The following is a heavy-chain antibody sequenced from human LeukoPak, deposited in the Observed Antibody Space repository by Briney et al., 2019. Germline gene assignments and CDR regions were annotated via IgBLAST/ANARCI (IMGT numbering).Heavy chain of an antibody. CDR1: GVSVSNFY. Sequence: SETLSLTCTVSGVSVSNFYWSWIRQPPGKGLEWIAYIYYSGSTNYNPSLKSRVTISVDTSKNQFSLTLSSVTAADTAVYYCAGYRRDTAMGFDYWGQGTLVTVSS. J-gene: IGHJ4*02. D-gene: IGHD5-18*01. CDR2: IYYSGST. CDR3: AGYRRDTAMGFDY. V-gene: IGHV4-59*08.